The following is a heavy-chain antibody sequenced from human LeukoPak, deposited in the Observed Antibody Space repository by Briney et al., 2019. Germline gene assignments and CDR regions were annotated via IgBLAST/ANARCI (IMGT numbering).Heavy chain of an antibody. V-gene: IGHV3-11*04. CDR1: GFTFSDYY. D-gene: IGHD5-12*01. Sequence: GGSLRLSCAASGFTFSDYYMSWIRQAPGKGLEWVSYISSSGSTIYYADSVKGRFTISRDNSKNTLYLQMNSLRAEDTAVYYCARDSGYDYFDYWGQGTLVTVSS. J-gene: IGHJ4*02. CDR3: ARDSGYDYFDY. CDR2: ISSSGSTI.